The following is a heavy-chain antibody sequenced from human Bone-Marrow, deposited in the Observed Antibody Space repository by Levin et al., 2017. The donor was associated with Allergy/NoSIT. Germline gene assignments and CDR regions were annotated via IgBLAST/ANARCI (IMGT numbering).Heavy chain of an antibody. J-gene: IGHJ3*02. CDR1: GGSISSGGYS. V-gene: IGHV4-30-2*01. D-gene: IGHD6-19*01. Sequence: SQTLSLTCAVSGGSISSGGYSWSWIRQPPGKGLEWIGYIYHSGSTYYNPSLKSRVTISVDRSKNQFSLKLSSVTAADTAVYYCARERYGIAVAGGNSEGAFDIWGQGTMVTVSS. CDR2: IYHSGST. CDR3: ARERYGIAVAGGNSEGAFDI.